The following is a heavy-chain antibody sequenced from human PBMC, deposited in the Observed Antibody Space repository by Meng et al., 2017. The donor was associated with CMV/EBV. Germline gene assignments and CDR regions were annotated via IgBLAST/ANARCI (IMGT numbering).Heavy chain of an antibody. J-gene: IGHJ4*02. CDR1: GYTFTSYG. D-gene: IGHD3-9*01. Sequence: QVQLVQSGADVQKPRASVKLSCKASGYTFTSYGISWVRPAPGQGLEWMGWISAYNGNTNYAQKLQGRVTMTTDTSTSTAYMELRSLRSDDTAVYYCATDILTHFDYWGQGTLVTVSS. V-gene: IGHV1-18*01. CDR3: ATDILTHFDY. CDR2: ISAYNGNT.